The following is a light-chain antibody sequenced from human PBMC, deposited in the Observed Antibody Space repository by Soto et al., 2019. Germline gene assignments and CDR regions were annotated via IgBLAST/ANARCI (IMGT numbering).Light chain of an antibody. J-gene: IGLJ3*02. Sequence: QSALTQPHSASGSPGQSVTISCTGPSSDVGGYNFVSWYQHHPGKAPKLMIYEVNKRPSGVPDRFSGSKSGNTASLTVSGLQAEDEADYYCSSYAGTNNLVFGGGTKLTVL. CDR2: EVN. CDR3: SSYAGTNNLV. V-gene: IGLV2-8*01. CDR1: SSDVGGYNF.